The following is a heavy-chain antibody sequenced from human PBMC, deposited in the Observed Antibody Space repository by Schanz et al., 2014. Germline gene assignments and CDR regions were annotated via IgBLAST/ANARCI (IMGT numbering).Heavy chain of an antibody. CDR3: AKEGSIYWDRSVGY. CDR1: GFSFSDYG. CDR2: ISYHGSER. D-gene: IGHD1-26*01. V-gene: IGHV3-30*18. Sequence: QVQLVESGGGVVQPGRSLRLSCAGSGFSFSDYGMHWVRQAPGRGLEWVAVISYHGSERYYADSVKGRFTISRDSSRNTLYLQMNSLRAEDTAVYYCAKEGSIYWDRSVGYWGQGTLVTVSS. J-gene: IGHJ4*02.